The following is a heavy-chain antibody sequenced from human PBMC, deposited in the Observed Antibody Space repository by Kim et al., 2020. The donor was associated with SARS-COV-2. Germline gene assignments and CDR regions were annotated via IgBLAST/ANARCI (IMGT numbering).Heavy chain of an antibody. D-gene: IGHD5-12*01. Sequence: GGSLRLSCAASGFTFSSYAMSWVRQAPGKGLEWVSAISGSGGSTYYADSVKGRFTISRDNSKNTLYLQMNSLRAEDTAVYYCAKDTGGYSGYKSKVPSYNWFDPSGQGTLVTVSP. J-gene: IGHJ5*02. V-gene: IGHV3-23*01. CDR3: AKDTGGYSGYKSKVPSYNWFDP. CDR2: ISGSGGST. CDR1: GFTFSSYA.